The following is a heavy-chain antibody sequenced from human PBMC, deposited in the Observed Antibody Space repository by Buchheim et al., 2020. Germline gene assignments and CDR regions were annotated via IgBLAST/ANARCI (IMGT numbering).Heavy chain of an antibody. CDR3: ARAGGSYCFDY. J-gene: IGHJ4*02. CDR1: GFTFSSYW. D-gene: IGHD1-26*01. V-gene: IGHV3-30-3*01. CDR2: ISYDGSNK. Sequence: VQLVESGGGLVQPGGSLRLSCAASGFTFSSYWMSWVRQAPGKGLEWVAVISYDGSNKYYADSVKGRFTISRDNSKNTLYLQMNSLRAEDTAVYYCARAGGSYCFDYWGQGTL.